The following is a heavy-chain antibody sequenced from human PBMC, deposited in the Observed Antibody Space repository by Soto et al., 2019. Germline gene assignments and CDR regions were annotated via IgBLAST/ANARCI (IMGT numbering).Heavy chain of an antibody. CDR3: ARWTRERFWGAYYYYYGMDV. D-gene: IGHD7-27*01. J-gene: IGHJ6*02. Sequence: QVQLVQSGAEVKKPGSSVKVSCKASGGTFSSYAISWVRQAPGQGLEWMGGIIPTFGTANYAQKFQGRVTITADESTSTAYMELSSLRSEDTAVYYCARWTRERFWGAYYYYYGMDVWGQGTTVTVSS. V-gene: IGHV1-69*01. CDR1: GGTFSSYA. CDR2: IIPTFGTA.